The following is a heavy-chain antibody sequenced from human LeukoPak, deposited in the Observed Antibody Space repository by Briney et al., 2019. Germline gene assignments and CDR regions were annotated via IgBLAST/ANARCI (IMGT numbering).Heavy chain of an antibody. V-gene: IGHV1-69*06. D-gene: IGHD3-9*01. CDR2: IIPIFGTA. Sequence: SVKVSCKASGGTFSSYAISWVRQAPGQGLEWMGGIIPIFGTANFAQKFQGRVTITADKSTSTAYMELSSLRSEDTAVYYCARVLGFNDILTGYTYGWFDPWGQGTLVTVSS. CDR1: GGTFSSYA. CDR3: ARVLGFNDILTGYTYGWFDP. J-gene: IGHJ5*02.